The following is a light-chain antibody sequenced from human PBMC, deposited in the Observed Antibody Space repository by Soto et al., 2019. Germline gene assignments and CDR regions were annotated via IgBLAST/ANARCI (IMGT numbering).Light chain of an antibody. V-gene: IGKV1-12*01. CDR3: QQANTFPLT. CDR2: TTS. J-gene: IGKJ4*01. Sequence: DVQMTQSPSSVSASVGDTVTITCRASQDINMWLAWYQQKPGKAPKALILTTSTLQSGVPARFSGRGSGTEFTLTISSLQPEDFVTYYCQQANTFPLTFGGGTKVEIK. CDR1: QDINMW.